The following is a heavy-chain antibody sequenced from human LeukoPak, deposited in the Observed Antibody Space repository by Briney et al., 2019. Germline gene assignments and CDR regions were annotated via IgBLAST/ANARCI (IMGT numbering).Heavy chain of an antibody. CDR3: AKTYYYDSSDQNEDAFDI. Sequence: SETLSLTCTVSGGSISSSSYYWGWIRQPPGKGLEWIGSIYYSGSTYYNPSLKSRVTISVDTSKNQFSLKLSSVTAADTAVYYCAKTYYYDSSDQNEDAFDIWGQGTMVTVSS. D-gene: IGHD3-22*01. CDR1: GGSISSSSYY. V-gene: IGHV4-39*01. J-gene: IGHJ3*02. CDR2: IYYSGST.